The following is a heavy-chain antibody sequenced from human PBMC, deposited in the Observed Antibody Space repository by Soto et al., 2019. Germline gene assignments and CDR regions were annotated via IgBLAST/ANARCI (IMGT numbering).Heavy chain of an antibody. CDR1: GFTFSSYS. D-gene: IGHD3-10*01. CDR2: TSSSSSYI. Sequence: GGSLRLSCAASGFTFSSYSMYWVRQAPGKGLEWVSSTSSSSSYIYYADSVKGRFTISRDNAKNSLYLQMNSLRAEDTAVYYCARDKPTYYYGSGSYARYGMDVWGQGTTVTVSS. J-gene: IGHJ6*02. CDR3: ARDKPTYYYGSGSYARYGMDV. V-gene: IGHV3-21*01.